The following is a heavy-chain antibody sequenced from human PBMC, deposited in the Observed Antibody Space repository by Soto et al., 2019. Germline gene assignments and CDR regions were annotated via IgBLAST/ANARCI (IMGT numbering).Heavy chain of an antibody. D-gene: IGHD4-4*01. CDR3: TRGPALTTPSVY. J-gene: IGHJ4*02. V-gene: IGHV3-73*01. Sequence: GGPLSLCYSAPGVNGRGPDMRWVRRSAGKGLEWVGRIRSTANSYATAYAASVKGRFTISRDDSKISAYLQMHRRKIEDTAVYSCTRGPALTTPSVYWGQGTLVTVSS. CDR2: IRSTANSYAT. CDR1: GVNGRGPD.